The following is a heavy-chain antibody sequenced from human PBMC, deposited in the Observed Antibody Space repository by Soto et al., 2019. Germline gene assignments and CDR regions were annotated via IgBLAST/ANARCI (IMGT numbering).Heavy chain of an antibody. CDR2: ISAYNGNT. V-gene: IGHV1-18*01. J-gene: IGHJ3*02. Sequence: ASVKVSCKASGYTFTSYGISWVRQAPGQGLEWMGWISAYNGNTNYAQKLQGRFTISRDDSENSLYLQMNSLRTEDTAVYYCIRGHYCDSTGYFDQDNFDIWGQGTMVTV. D-gene: IGHD3-22*01. CDR1: GYTFTSYG. CDR3: IRGHYCDSTGYFDQDNFDI.